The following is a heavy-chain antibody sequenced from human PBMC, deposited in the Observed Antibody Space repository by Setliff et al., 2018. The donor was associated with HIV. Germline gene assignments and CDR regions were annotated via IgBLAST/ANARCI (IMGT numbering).Heavy chain of an antibody. Sequence: GGSLRLSCAASGFNVSHNYMTWVRQAPGKGLEWVYIIYSDGTTHYADSVKGRFTISRDDSKNTVYLQMHSLRVEDTAVYYCARVGTLINSPWDFFDYWGQGTLVTVSS. V-gene: IGHV3-53*01. CDR2: IYSDGTT. J-gene: IGHJ4*02. CDR1: GFNVSHNY. D-gene: IGHD1-1*01. CDR3: ARVGTLINSPWDFFDY.